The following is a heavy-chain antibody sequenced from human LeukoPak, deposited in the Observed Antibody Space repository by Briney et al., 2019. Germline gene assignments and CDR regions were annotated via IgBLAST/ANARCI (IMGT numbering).Heavy chain of an antibody. CDR1: GFSFSNAW. D-gene: IGHD3-22*01. J-gene: IGHJ6*03. CDR2: ISTTSNTI. Sequence: GGSLRLSCAASGFSFSNAWMSWVRQAPGKGLEWVSYISTTSNTIYYADSVKGRFTISRDNAKNSLYLQMNSLRAEDTAVYYCARAPWSSGPRYIDVWGKGTTVTVSS. V-gene: IGHV3-48*01. CDR3: ARAPWSSGPRYIDV.